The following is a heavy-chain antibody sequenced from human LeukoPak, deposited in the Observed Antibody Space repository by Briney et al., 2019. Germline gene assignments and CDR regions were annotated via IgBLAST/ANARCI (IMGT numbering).Heavy chain of an antibody. CDR1: GGSISSYY. Sequence: SETLSLTCTVSGGSISSYYWSWVRQPAGKGLEWIGRISSSGSTNYNPSLKSRVTISVDTSKNQFSLKLSSVTAADTAVYFCARGPYSYDSSGAFDIWGQGTMVTVSS. CDR2: ISSSGST. CDR3: ARGPYSYDSSGAFDI. J-gene: IGHJ3*02. D-gene: IGHD3-22*01. V-gene: IGHV4-4*07.